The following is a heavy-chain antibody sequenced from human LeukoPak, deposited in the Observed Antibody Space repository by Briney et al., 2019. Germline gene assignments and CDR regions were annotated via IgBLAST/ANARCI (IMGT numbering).Heavy chain of an antibody. V-gene: IGHV1-8*01. CDR2: MNPNSGNT. CDR3: ARGLYREDSYGNQVYYYYGMDG. D-gene: IGHD5-18*01. J-gene: IGHJ6*02. Sequence: ASVKVSCKASGYTFTSYDIDWVRQATGQGLEWMGWMNPNSGNTGYAQKFQGRVTMTRNTSISTAYMELSSLRSEDTAVYYCARGLYREDSYGNQVYYYYGMDGWGQGTTVTVSS. CDR1: GYTFTSYD.